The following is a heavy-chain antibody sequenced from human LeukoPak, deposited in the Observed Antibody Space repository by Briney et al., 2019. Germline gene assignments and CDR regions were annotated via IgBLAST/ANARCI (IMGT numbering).Heavy chain of an antibody. CDR2: ILYVGSKK. V-gene: IGHV3-30*18. J-gene: IGHJ4*02. D-gene: IGHD5-12*01. CDR3: AKSMVATMMNFDY. CDR1: GFTFSSYG. Sequence: GGSLRLSCAASGFTFSSYGIHWVRQAPGKGLGWVAVILYVGSKKYYEDSVKGRFTISRDNSKNTLYLQMNSLRAEDTAVYYCAKSMVATMMNFDYWGQGTLVTVSS.